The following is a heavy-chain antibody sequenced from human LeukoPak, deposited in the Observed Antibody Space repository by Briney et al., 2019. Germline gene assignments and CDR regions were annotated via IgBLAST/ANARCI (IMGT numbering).Heavy chain of an antibody. Sequence: PGGSLRLSCAASGFTFNSYAMSWVRQAPGKGFEWVSGITNSGGNTYYADSVKGRFTISRDNSKSTLYLQMNSLRAEDTAVYYCARSDYVWGSYRYHRRDAFDIWGQGTMVTVSS. CDR2: ITNSGGNT. V-gene: IGHV3-23*01. CDR3: ARSDYVWGSYRYHRRDAFDI. D-gene: IGHD3-16*02. CDR1: GFTFNSYA. J-gene: IGHJ3*02.